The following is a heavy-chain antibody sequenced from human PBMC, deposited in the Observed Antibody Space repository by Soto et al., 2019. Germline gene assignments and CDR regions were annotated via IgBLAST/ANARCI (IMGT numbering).Heavy chain of an antibody. Sequence: PGGSLRLSCAASGFTFSSYWMDWVRRAPGKGMVWVTRINSDGSSTSYADSVKGRFTISRDNAKNTLYLQMNSLRADGTAVYYCARGRRYDILTGYYWDLVYWGEGTLVTGSS. D-gene: IGHD3-9*01. CDR2: INSDGSST. CDR1: GFTFSSYW. J-gene: IGHJ4*02. CDR3: ARGRRYDILTGYYWDLVY. V-gene: IGHV3-74*01.